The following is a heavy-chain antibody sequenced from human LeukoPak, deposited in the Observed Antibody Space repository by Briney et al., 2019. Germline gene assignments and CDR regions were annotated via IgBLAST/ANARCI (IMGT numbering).Heavy chain of an antibody. Sequence: GGSLRLSCAASGLTFSSYDMHWVRQAPGKGLEWVSSIGATGDTYYAGSVKGRFTISRENAKKSLYLQMSSLRVEDTAVYFCVLGAYWNDDKNAFHIWGPGTMATVSS. V-gene: IGHV3-13*01. D-gene: IGHD1-1*01. CDR2: IGATGDT. J-gene: IGHJ3*02. CDR1: GLTFSSYD. CDR3: VLGAYWNDDKNAFHI.